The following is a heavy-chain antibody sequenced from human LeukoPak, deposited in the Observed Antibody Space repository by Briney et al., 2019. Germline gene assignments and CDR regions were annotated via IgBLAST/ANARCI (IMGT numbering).Heavy chain of an antibody. D-gene: IGHD6-6*01. CDR2: ISGSGATT. J-gene: IGHJ5*02. V-gene: IGHV3-23*01. CDR1: EFTFRSYA. Sequence: PGGSLRLSCAASEFTFRSYAMSWVRQAPGKGLEWVSAISGSGATTYSADSVKGRFTISRDNAKNSLYLQMNSLRAEDTAVYYCARNRGYSSSSNNWFDPWGQGTLVTVSS. CDR3: ARNRGYSSSSNNWFDP.